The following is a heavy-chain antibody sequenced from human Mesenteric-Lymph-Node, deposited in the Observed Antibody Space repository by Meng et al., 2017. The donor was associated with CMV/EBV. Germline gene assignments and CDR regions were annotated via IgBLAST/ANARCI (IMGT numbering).Heavy chain of an antibody. D-gene: IGHD3-22*01. CDR2: ISGSGGST. CDR1: GFTFSRYS. V-gene: IGHV3-23*01. Sequence: GESLKISCVASGFTFSRYSMSWVRQAPGTGLEWVSAISGSGGSTYYADSVKGRFTISRDNSKNTLYLQMNSLRAEDTAVYYCAKEQIYDSSGYSDAFDIWGQGTMVTVSS. J-gene: IGHJ3*02. CDR3: AKEQIYDSSGYSDAFDI.